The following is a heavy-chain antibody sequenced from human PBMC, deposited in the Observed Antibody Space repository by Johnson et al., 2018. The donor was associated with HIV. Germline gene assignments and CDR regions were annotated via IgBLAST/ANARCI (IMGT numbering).Heavy chain of an antibody. CDR3: AREAPRANDAFDI. CDR2: IKWNGGST. J-gene: IGHJ3*02. CDR1: GFNFDDYG. Sequence: VQLVESGGGVVRPGGSLRLSCAASGFNFDDYGMNWVRQVPEEGLEWVAGIKWNGGSTGYADSVKGRFTISRDNAKNSLYMQMNSLRAEDTALYYCAREAPRANDAFDIWGQGTMVTVSS. V-gene: IGHV3-20*04.